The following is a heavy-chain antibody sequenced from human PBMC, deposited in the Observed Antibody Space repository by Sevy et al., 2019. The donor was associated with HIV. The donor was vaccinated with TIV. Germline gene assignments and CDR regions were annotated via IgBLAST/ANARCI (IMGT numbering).Heavy chain of an antibody. CDR1: GFTFSSYA. V-gene: IGHV3-23*01. CDR3: AKEASEHSDSDY. CDR2: IGGSADYT. D-gene: IGHD2-21*01. Sequence: GGSLRLSCVTSGFTFSSYAMSWVRQTPGKGMELVSAIGGSADYTYYADSVKGRFTISRDNSKNTLYLQMNGLRAEDTAVYYCAKEASEHSDSDYWGQGTLVTVSS. J-gene: IGHJ4*02.